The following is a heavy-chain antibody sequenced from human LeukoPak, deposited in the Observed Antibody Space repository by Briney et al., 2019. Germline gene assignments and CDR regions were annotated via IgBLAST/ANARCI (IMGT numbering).Heavy chain of an antibody. CDR3: AREGGHYYDSSGPYYFDY. CDR2: INPNSGGT. J-gene: IGHJ4*02. V-gene: IGHV1-2*02. D-gene: IGHD3-22*01. Sequence: ASVKVSCKASGYTFTGYYMHWVRQAPGQGLEWMGWINPNSGGTNYAQKFQGRVTMTRDTSISTAYMELSRLRSDDTAVYYCAREGGHYYDSSGPYYFDYWGQGTLVTVSS. CDR1: GYTFTGYY.